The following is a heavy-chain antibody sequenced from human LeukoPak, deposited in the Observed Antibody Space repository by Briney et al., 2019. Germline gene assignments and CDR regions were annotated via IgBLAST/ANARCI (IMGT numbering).Heavy chain of an antibody. CDR2: LSYDGSNN. CDR3: AKGGSTMVRGVIPLQNYGMDV. CDR1: GFTFSTFA. D-gene: IGHD3-10*01. Sequence: GRSLRLSCAASGFTFSTFAMHWVRQAPGKGLEWLAVLSYDGSNNDYADSVKGRFTISRDNSKNTLYLQMNSLRAEDTAVYYCAKGGSTMVRGVIPLQNYGMDVWGQGTTVTVSS. J-gene: IGHJ6*02. V-gene: IGHV3-30-3*01.